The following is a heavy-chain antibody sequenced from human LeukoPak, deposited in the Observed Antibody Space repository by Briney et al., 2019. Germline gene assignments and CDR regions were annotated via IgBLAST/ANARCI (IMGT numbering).Heavy chain of an antibody. CDR3: AKDQLVSGFDY. J-gene: IGHJ4*02. Sequence: GGSLRLSCEASGFAFSTYSVNRVRQSPGKGLEWLSYIGRTGSPIYYADSVKGRFTISRDNSKNTLYLQMNSLRAEDTAVYYCAKDQLVSGFDYWGQGTLVTVSS. CDR2: IGRTGSPI. D-gene: IGHD6-13*01. V-gene: IGHV3-48*01. CDR1: GFAFSTYS.